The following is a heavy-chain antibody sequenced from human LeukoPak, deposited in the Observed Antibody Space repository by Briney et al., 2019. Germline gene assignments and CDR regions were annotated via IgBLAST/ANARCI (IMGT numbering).Heavy chain of an antibody. CDR1: GGSISSYY. J-gene: IGHJ6*03. Sequence: SETLSLTCTVSGGSISSYYWSWIRQPPGKGLEWIRYIYTSGRSNYNPSLKSRVTISVDTSKNQFSLKLSSVTAADTAVYYCARHPIDPPFYYMDVWGKGTTITVSS. D-gene: IGHD2/OR15-2a*01. CDR2: IYTSGRS. CDR3: ARHPIDPPFYYMDV. V-gene: IGHV4-4*09.